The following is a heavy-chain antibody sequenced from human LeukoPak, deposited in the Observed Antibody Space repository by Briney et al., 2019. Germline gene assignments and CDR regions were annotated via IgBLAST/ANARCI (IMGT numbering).Heavy chain of an antibody. J-gene: IGHJ4*02. V-gene: IGHV1-8*01. CDR2: MNPNSGNT. D-gene: IGHD2-21*01. CDR1: GYTFTTYD. CDR3: ARVAGDCGGDCYRLVY. Sequence: ASVKVSCKASGYTFTTYDINWVRQATGQGLEWMAWMNPNSGNTGYAQKFQGRVTMTRNTSISTAYMELSSLRSEDTAVYYCARVAGDCGGDCYRLVYWGQGTLVTVAS.